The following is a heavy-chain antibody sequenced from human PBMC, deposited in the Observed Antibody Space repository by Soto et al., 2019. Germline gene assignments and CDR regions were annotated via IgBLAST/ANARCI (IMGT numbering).Heavy chain of an antibody. CDR2: IYESGNT. J-gene: IGHJ6*03. Sequence: PSETLSLTCIVSGASISSNNYCWVWLRPAPGKGRVGIVNIYESGNTYYNPSLKSRVTISVDTSKNQFSLKLSSVTAADTAVYYCARVVTTRYYYYYMDGWAKGTTV. CDR1: GASISSNNYC. V-gene: IGHV4-39*01. CDR3: ARVVTTRYYYYYMDG. D-gene: IGHD2-21*02.